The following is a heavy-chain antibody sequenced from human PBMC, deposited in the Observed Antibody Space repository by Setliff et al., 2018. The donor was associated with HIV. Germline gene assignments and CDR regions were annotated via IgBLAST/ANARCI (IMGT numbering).Heavy chain of an antibody. J-gene: IGHJ4*02. CDR2: IKGDGRDK. Sequence: EGSLRLSCESSGFTFNNYWMSWVRQAPGKRPEWVANIKGDGRDKFYLDSVKGRFTISRDNAKNSLYLQMNSLRAEDAAVYYCAREVWSEDDNWGQGTLVTVSS. D-gene: IGHD3-10*01. CDR1: GFTFNNYW. CDR3: AREVWSEDDN. V-gene: IGHV3-7*03.